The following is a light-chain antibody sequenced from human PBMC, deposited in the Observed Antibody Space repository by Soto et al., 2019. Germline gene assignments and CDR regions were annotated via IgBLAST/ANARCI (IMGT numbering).Light chain of an antibody. CDR1: QFLSSY. Sequence: EVVLTQSPATLSLAPGERATLSCRASQFLSSYLAWYQQKPGQAPRLLIYGASSRATGIPDRFSGSGSGTDFTLTISRLEPEDFAVYYCQQYGSSPRITFGQGTRLEIK. CDR3: QQYGSSPRIT. J-gene: IGKJ5*01. CDR2: GAS. V-gene: IGKV3-20*01.